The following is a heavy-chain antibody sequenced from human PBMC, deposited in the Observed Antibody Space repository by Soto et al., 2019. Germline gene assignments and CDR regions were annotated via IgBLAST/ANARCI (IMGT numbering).Heavy chain of an antibody. D-gene: IGHD5-12*01. J-gene: IGHJ5*02. CDR3: AKGANLGPKTGYAFHT. V-gene: IGHV6-1*01. Sequence: SHTLSLTCAISGDSVSSNTASWNWIRQSPSRGLEWLGRTYFRSKWYNDYAVSVKSRIIINPDTSNNQFSLQLNSVTPEDTAGYFCAKGANLGPKTGYAFHTCGQGMMVTVSA. CDR2: TYFRSKWYN. CDR1: GDSVSSNTAS.